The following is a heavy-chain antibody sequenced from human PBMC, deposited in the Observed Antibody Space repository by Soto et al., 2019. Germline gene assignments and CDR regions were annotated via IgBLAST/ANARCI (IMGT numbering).Heavy chain of an antibody. V-gene: IGHV4-31*03. CDR1: GGSVNSVGHY. D-gene: IGHD2-2*01. J-gene: IGHJ4*02. CDR3: ARGGVVMVPADVRPPGY. CDR2: IYYSGRT. Sequence: QVQLQESGPGLVKPSQTLSLTCTVSGGSVNSVGHYWTWVRQHPGKGLEWIGYIYYSGRTSYNPPLKSRITISLDTSKNQFSLELSSVTAADTAVYYCARGGVVMVPADVRPPGYWGQGTLVTVSS.